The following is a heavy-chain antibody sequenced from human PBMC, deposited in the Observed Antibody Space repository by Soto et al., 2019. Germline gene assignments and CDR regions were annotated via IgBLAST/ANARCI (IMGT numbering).Heavy chain of an antibody. V-gene: IGHV3-23*01. CDR3: AKAGATLHLYYFDY. Sequence: LRLSCAASGFTFSSYAMSWVRQAPGKGLEWVSAISGSGGSTYYADSVKGRLTISRDNSKNTLYLQVNSLRAEDTAVYYCAKAGATLHLYYFDYWGQGTLVTVSS. J-gene: IGHJ4*02. CDR2: ISGSGGST. CDR1: GFTFSSYA. D-gene: IGHD1-26*01.